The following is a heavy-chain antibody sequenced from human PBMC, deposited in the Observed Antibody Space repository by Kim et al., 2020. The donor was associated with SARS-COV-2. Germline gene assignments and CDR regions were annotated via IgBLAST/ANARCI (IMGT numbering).Heavy chain of an antibody. J-gene: IGHJ6*02. CDR3: AREQQLVPYGMDV. V-gene: IGHV3-33*01. Sequence: YGDSVKGRLTTSRDNYKTTIYLQMNSLRAEDTVVYYCAREQQLVPYGMDVWGQGTTVTVSS. D-gene: IGHD6-13*01.